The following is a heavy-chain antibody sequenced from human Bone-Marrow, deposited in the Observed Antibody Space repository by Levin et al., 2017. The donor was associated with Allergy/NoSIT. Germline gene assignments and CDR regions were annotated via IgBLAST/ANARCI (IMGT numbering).Heavy chain of an antibody. V-gene: IGHV3-23*01. D-gene: IGHD6-13*01. Sequence: SGGSLRLSCAASGFTFNSYAMNWVRQAPGKGLEWVSSINSGGTGTYYADSVKGRFTISRDNSKSTLSLQMASLRAEDTALYFCAGCVVEPTAPGWCNWFDPWGQGTLVTVSS. J-gene: IGHJ5*02. CDR2: INSGGTGT. CDR3: AGCVVEPTAPGWCNWFDP. CDR1: GFTFNSYA.